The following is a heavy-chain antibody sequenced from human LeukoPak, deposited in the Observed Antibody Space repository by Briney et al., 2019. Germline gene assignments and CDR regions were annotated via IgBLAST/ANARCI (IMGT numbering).Heavy chain of an antibody. J-gene: IGHJ3*02. CDR1: GFTFSDYA. D-gene: IGHD2-21*01. CDR3: ARDYSEAFGI. CDR2: IAYDGSNK. V-gene: IGHV3-30*04. Sequence: GGSLRLSCAASGFTFSDYAIHWVRQAPGKGLEWVAVIAYDGSNKYYADSVKGRFTGSRDNSKNTVYLQMNRLRGEDTAVYYCARDYSEAFGIWGQGTAVTVSS.